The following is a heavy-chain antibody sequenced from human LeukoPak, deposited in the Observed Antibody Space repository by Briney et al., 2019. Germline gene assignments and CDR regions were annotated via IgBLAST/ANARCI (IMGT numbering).Heavy chain of an antibody. D-gene: IGHD2-2*03. V-gene: IGHV4-38-2*02. CDR2: IYHSGST. J-gene: IGHJ5*02. CDR1: GYSISSGYY. Sequence: SETLSLTCTVSGYSISSGYYWGWIRQPPGKGLEWIGSIYHSGSTYYNPSLKSRVTISVDTSKNQFSLKLSSVTAADTAGYYCASKLDLRGVDPWGQGTLGNGSS. CDR3: ASKLDLRGVDP.